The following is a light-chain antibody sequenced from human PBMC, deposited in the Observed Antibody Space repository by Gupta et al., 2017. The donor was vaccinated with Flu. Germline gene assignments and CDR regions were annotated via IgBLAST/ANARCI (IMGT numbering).Light chain of an antibody. Sequence: RATIACSGSKSNIGINTVSGYQQCPGRAPKLLIYINIQRPSGGPARFSGSKTGTSASLAISGLQSEDEADYYCAAWDDSRNGAVFGGGTKLTVL. J-gene: IGLJ2*01. CDR1: KSNIGINT. CDR3: AAWDDSRNGAV. V-gene: IGLV1-44*01. CDR2: INI.